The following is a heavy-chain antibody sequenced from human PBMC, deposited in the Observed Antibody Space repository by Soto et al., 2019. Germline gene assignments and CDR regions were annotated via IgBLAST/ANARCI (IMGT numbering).Heavy chain of an antibody. D-gene: IGHD6-13*01. J-gene: IGHJ4*02. Sequence: QLQLQESGPGLVKPSETLSLTCTVSGDSVNSSPYYWGWIRQPPGKGLEWIGTIYYTGSTYYNPSLKSRATISVDASKNQFSLELTSATATDAGVYYCAGPRAASGPFDHWGQGTLVTVSS. CDR3: AGPRAASGPFDH. CDR1: GDSVNSSPYY. CDR2: IYYTGST. V-gene: IGHV4-39*01.